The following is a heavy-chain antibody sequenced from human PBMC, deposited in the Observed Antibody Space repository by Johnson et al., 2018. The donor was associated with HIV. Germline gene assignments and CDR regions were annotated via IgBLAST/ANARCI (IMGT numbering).Heavy chain of an antibody. D-gene: IGHD4-11*01. CDR2: IRSDGSNK. CDR1: GFTFSSYG. CDR3: EKEGSTVI. Sequence: QVQLVESGGGVVQPGGSLRLSCAASGFTFSSYGMHWVRQDPGKGLEWVAFIRSDGSNKDYVDSVKGRFTIYRDNSKNTLYLQMNSLGAEDTAVYYCEKEGSTVIWGQGTMVTVSS. V-gene: IGHV3-30*02. J-gene: IGHJ3*01.